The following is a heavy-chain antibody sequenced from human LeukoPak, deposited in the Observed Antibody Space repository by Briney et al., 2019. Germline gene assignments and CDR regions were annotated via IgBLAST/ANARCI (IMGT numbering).Heavy chain of an antibody. D-gene: IGHD2-15*01. CDR3: AHNGLYH. J-gene: IGHJ5*02. CDR1: GFSLSTSGVG. V-gene: IGHV2-5*01. Sequence: KSGPTLVNPTQTLTLTCTFSGFSLSTSGVGVACIRQSPGQAQEWLAVIYWNDDQRYSPSLKSRLTITKDTSKNQVVLTMTNMDPADTATYHCAHNGLYHWGQGTLVTVSS. CDR2: IYWNDDQ.